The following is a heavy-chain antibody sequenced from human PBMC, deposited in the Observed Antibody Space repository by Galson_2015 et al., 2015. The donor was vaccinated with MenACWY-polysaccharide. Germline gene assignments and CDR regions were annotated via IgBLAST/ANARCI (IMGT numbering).Heavy chain of an antibody. J-gene: IGHJ4*02. V-gene: IGHV1-2*02. CDR3: TRGVLAVARVPTSGSNDF. CDR2: INPDSGDT. CDR1: GYTFTDYN. D-gene: IGHD6-19*01. Sequence: SVKVSCKASGYTFTDYNMYWVRQAPGQGLEWMGWINPDSGDTKSAQKFQGRVTMTRDVSISTAYMELSCLRSDDTAVYYCTRGVLAVARVPTSGSNDFWGQGTLVTVSS.